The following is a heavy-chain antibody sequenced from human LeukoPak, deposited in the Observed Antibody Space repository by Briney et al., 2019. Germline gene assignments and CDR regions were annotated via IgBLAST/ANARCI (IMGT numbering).Heavy chain of an antibody. D-gene: IGHD2-2*01. J-gene: IGHJ4*02. CDR1: GFTFSTYW. Sequence: GGSLRLSCAASGFTFSTYWMSWVRQAPGKGLEWVANIKQDGSEKHYVDSVKGRFTISRDNAKKSLYLQMNSLRAEDTAVYYCARNCTTTSCLKFWGQGTLVTVSS. V-gene: IGHV3-7*01. CDR3: ARNCTTTSCLKF. CDR2: IKQDGSEK.